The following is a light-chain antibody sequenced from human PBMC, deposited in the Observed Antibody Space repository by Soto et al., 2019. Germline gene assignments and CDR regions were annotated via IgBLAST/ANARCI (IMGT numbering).Light chain of an antibody. J-gene: IGKJ1*01. CDR1: QSVSGY. V-gene: IGKV3-11*01. CDR2: ADS. Sequence: IVLTQSPGTLSLSPGERATLSCRASQSVSGYIGWYQQKPGQAPRLLIYADSNRATGIPARFSGSGSGTDFTLTISSLEPEDFAVYYCQQRSNWPTFGQGTKVDI. CDR3: QQRSNWPT.